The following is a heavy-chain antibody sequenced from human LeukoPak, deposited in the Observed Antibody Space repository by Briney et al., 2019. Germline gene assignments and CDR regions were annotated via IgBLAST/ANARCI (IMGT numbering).Heavy chain of an antibody. D-gene: IGHD2-21*02. V-gene: IGHV3-48*01. CDR2: ISSSSSTI. CDR1: GFTFSSYS. Sequence: GGSLRLSCAASGFTFSSYSMNWVRQAPGKGLEWLSYISSSSSTIYYADSVKGRFTISRDNAKNSLYLQMNSLRAEDTAVYYCARVTHSGGDWRHDYWGQGTLVTVSS. CDR3: ARVTHSGGDWRHDY. J-gene: IGHJ4*02.